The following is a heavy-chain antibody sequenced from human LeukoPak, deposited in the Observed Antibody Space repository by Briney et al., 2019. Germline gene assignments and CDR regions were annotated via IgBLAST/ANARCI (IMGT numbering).Heavy chain of an antibody. D-gene: IGHD3-16*01. CDR1: GFTFSSYG. Sequence: GGSLRLSCAASGFTFSSYGMHWVRQAPGKGLEWVAVIWYDGSNKYYADSAKGRFTISRDNSKNTLYLQMNSLRAEDTAVYYCAKGMYDYVWGSYEPAFDYWGQGTLVTVSS. CDR2: IWYDGSNK. CDR3: AKGMYDYVWGSYEPAFDY. V-gene: IGHV3-33*06. J-gene: IGHJ4*02.